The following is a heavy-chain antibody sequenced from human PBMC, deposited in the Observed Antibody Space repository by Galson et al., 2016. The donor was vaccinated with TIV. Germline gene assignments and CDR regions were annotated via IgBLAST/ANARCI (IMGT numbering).Heavy chain of an antibody. Sequence: SLKVSCKASGYSFSDYYMHWVRQAPGQGLEWMGWSKPSNGGTKYAQKFQGRVTMTRDTSRSTAYMEVTRLRGDDTAVYYCARDFHNTHFWGQGTLVTVSS. CDR3: ARDFHNTHF. V-gene: IGHV1-2*02. D-gene: IGHD1-14*01. J-gene: IGHJ4*01. CDR2: SKPSNGGT. CDR1: GYSFSDYY.